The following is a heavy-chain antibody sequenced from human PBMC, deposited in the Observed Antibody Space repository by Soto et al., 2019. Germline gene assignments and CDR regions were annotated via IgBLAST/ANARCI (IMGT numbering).Heavy chain of an antibody. V-gene: IGHV3-13*01. Sequence: EVQLVESGGGLVQPGGSLRLSCAASGFTFSSYDMHWVRQATGKGLEWVSAIGTAGDTYYPGSVKGRFTISRENAKNSLYRQMNSLRAGDTAVYYCARGGGDYGDYVRVGAFDIWGQGTMVTVSS. CDR3: ARGGGDYGDYVRVGAFDI. CDR2: IGTAGDT. CDR1: GFTFSSYD. J-gene: IGHJ3*02. D-gene: IGHD4-17*01.